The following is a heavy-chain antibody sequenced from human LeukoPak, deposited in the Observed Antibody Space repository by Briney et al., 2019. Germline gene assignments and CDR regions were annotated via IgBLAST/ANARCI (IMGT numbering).Heavy chain of an antibody. CDR3: ARSGYCSSTSCDGYYYYYGMDV. Sequence: ASLTLSCTASGYTFTSYDIDWVRQATGQGREWMGWMNPNSGNTGYAQTFQGGVTMTRNTSISTAYMELSSLRSEDTAVYYCARSGYCSSTSCDGYYYYYGMDVWGQGTTVTVSS. J-gene: IGHJ6*02. D-gene: IGHD2-2*03. CDR1: GYTFTSYD. V-gene: IGHV1-8*01. CDR2: MNPNSGNT.